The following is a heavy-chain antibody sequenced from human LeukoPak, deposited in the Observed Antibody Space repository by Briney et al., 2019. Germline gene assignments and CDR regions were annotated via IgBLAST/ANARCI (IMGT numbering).Heavy chain of an antibody. V-gene: IGHV3-30*04. J-gene: IGHJ4*02. CDR3: ARGRDYYDSSGYYPVNFDY. Sequence: GRSLRLSCAASGFTFSSYAMHWVRQAPRKGLEWVAVISYDGSNKYYADSVKGRFTISRDNSKNTLYLQMNSLRAENTAGYYYARGRDYYDSSGYYPVNFDYWGQGTLVTVSS. CDR2: ISYDGSNK. CDR1: GFTFSSYA. D-gene: IGHD3-22*01.